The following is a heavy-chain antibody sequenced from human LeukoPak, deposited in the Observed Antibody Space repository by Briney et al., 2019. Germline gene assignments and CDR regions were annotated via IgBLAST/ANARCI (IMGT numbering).Heavy chain of an antibody. CDR3: ARGVESCRDYGGY. CDR2: IIPIFGTA. V-gene: IGHV1-69*06. J-gene: IGHJ4*02. CDR1: GGTFSSYA. D-gene: IGHD4-17*01. Sequence: ASVKVSCKASGGTFSSYAISWVRQAPGQGLEWMGGIIPIFGTANYAQKFQGRVTITADKSTSTAYMELSSLRSEDTAVYYCARGVESCRDYGGYWGQGTLVTVSS.